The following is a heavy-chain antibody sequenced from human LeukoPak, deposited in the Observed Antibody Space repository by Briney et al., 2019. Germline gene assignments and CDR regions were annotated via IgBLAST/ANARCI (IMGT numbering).Heavy chain of an antibody. D-gene: IGHD5-12*01. CDR2: IYYSGST. CDR3: AREGRGYSGYDWVDY. CDR1: GGSISSYY. J-gene: IGHJ4*02. V-gene: IGHV4-59*01. Sequence: SETLSLTCTVSGGSISSYYWSWIRQPPGKGLEWIGYIYYSGSTNYNPSLKSRVTISVDTSKNQFSLKLSSVTAADTAVYYCAREGRGYSGYDWVDYWGQGTLATVSS.